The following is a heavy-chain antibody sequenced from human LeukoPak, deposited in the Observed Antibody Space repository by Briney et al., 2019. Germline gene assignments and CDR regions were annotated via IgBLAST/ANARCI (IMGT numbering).Heavy chain of an antibody. J-gene: IGHJ4*02. CDR3: EGVRGVRGFYFDY. Sequence: SGRSLRLSCAASGFTFRSYAMHWVRQAPGKGLEWVAVISYDGSNKYYADSVKGRFTISRDNSKNTLYLQMNSLRAEDTAVYYCEGVRGVRGFYFDYWGQGTLVTVSS. V-gene: IGHV3-30*04. D-gene: IGHD3-10*01. CDR1: GFTFRSYA. CDR2: ISYDGSNK.